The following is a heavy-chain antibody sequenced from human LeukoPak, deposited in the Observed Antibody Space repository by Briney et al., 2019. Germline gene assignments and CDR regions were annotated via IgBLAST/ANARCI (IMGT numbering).Heavy chain of an antibody. J-gene: IGHJ4*02. CDR1: GYSFSSYW. CDR3: ARHRPYSSGWRHFDY. Sequence: GAALEISWKGAGYSFSSYWIGWGREMPGEGLEWRGIIYPGDSDTRYSPSFQGQITISADKSTSTAYLQWSSLTASDTAMYYCARHRPYSSGWRHFDYWGQGTLVTVSS. CDR2: IYPGDSDT. D-gene: IGHD6-19*01. V-gene: IGHV5-51*01.